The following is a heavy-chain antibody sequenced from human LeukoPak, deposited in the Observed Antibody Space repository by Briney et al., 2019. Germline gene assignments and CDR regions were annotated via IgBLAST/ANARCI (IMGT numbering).Heavy chain of an antibody. CDR1: GYSFTSYW. J-gene: IGHJ3*02. CDR3: ARSDGVGPDIVVVPAAIGAFDI. V-gene: IGHV5-51*01. Sequence: GESLKISCKGSGYSFTSYWIGWVRQMPGKGLEWMGIIYPGDSDTRYSPSFQGQVTISADKSISTAYLQWSSLKASDAAMYYRARSDGVGPDIVVVPAAIGAFDIWGQGTMVTVSS. D-gene: IGHD2-2*02. CDR2: IYPGDSDT.